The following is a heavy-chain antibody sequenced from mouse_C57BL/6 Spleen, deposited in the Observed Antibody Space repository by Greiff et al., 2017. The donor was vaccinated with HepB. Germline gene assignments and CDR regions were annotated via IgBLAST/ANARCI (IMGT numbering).Heavy chain of an antibody. J-gene: IGHJ4*01. CDR3: ARPIYYGVYYAMDY. CDR2: INPNNGGT. V-gene: IGHV1-26*01. D-gene: IGHD2-13*01. CDR1: GYTFTDYY. Sequence: VQLQQSGPELVKPGASVKISCKASGYTFTDYYMNWVKQSHGKSLEWIGDINPNNGGTSYNQKFKGKATLTVDKSSSTAYMELRSLTSEDSAVYYCARPIYYGVYYAMDYWGQGTSVTVSS.